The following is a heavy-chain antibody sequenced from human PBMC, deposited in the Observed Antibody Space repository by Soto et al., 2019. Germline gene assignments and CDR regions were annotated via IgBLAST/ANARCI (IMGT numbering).Heavy chain of an antibody. CDR1: VFTFSSYG. V-gene: IGHV3-30*18. D-gene: IGHD6-19*01. Sequence: QVQLVESGGGVVQPGRSLRLSCAASVFTFSSYGMHWVRQAPGKGLEWVAVISYDGSNKYYADSVKGRFTISRDNSKNTLYLQMNSLRAEDTAVYYCAKDASSGYSGYFDYWGQGTLVTVSS. CDR3: AKDASSGYSGYFDY. CDR2: ISYDGSNK. J-gene: IGHJ4*02.